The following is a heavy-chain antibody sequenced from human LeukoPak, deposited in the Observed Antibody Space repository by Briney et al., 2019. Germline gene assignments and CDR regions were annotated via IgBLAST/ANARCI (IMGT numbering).Heavy chain of an antibody. CDR2: IYYSGST. V-gene: IGHV4-59*11. CDR1: GDSISNHF. CDR3: ARVLAEMAAVWRDDVFDI. J-gene: IGHJ3*02. D-gene: IGHD5-24*01. Sequence: PSETLSLTCNVSGDSISNHFWNWIRQPPGKGLEWIGYIYYSGSTNYNPSLKSRVTISVDTSKNQFSLKLSSVTAADTAVYYCARVLAEMAAVWRDDVFDIWGQGTMVTVSS.